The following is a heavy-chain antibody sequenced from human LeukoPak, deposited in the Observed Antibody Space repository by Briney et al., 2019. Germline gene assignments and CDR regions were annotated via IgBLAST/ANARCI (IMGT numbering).Heavy chain of an antibody. CDR1: GGSISSSSYY. V-gene: IGHV4-39*01. CDR3: ARHQWLVPIDY. J-gene: IGHJ4*02. CDR2: IYYSGST. Sequence: SETLSLTCTVSGGSISSSSYYWGWIRQPPGKGLEWIGSIYYSGSTYYNPSLKSRVTISVDTSKNQFSLKLSSVTAADTAVYYCARHQWLVPIDYWGQGTLVTVSS. D-gene: IGHD6-19*01.